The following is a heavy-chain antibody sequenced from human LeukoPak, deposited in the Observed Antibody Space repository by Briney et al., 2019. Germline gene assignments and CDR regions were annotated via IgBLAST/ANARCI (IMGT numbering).Heavy chain of an antibody. D-gene: IGHD1-26*01. J-gene: IGHJ4*02. V-gene: IGHV4-59*01. CDR3: ARVGDNFDY. CDR1: GGSISSYY. CDR2: IYYSGST. Sequence: SETLSLTCTVSGGSISSYYWSWIRQPPGKGLEWIGYIYYSGSTNYNPPLKSRVTISVDTSKNQFSLKLSSVTAADTAVYYCARVGDNFDYWGQGTLVTVSS.